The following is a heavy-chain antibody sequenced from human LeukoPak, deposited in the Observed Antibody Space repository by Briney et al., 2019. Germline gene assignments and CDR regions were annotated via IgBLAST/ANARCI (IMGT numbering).Heavy chain of an antibody. CDR3: ARHYYGSGTPQAGYFDY. Sequence: GGSLRLSCAASGFTVSSNYMSWVRQAPGKGLEWVSVIYSGGSTYYADSVKGRFTISRHNSKNTLYLQMNSLRAEDTAVYYCARHYYGSGTPQAGYFDYWGQGTLVTVSS. J-gene: IGHJ4*02. D-gene: IGHD3-10*01. V-gene: IGHV3-53*04. CDR2: IYSGGST. CDR1: GFTVSSNY.